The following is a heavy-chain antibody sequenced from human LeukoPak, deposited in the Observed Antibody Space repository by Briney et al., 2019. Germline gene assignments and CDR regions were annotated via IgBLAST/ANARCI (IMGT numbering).Heavy chain of an antibody. D-gene: IGHD2-2*01. CDR1: GFTFSSYW. CDR3: ARDRVVVVPAAMINYGMDV. Sequence: PGGSLRLSCAASGFTFSSYWMSWVRQAPGKGLEWVANIKQDGSEKYYVDSVKGRSTISRDNAKNSLYLQMNSLRAEDTAVYYCARDRVVVVPAAMINYGMDVWGQGTTVTVSS. J-gene: IGHJ6*02. CDR2: IKQDGSEK. V-gene: IGHV3-7*01.